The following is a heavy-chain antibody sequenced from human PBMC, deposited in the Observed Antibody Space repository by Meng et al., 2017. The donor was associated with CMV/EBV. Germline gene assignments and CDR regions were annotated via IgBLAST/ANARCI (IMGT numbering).Heavy chain of an antibody. D-gene: IGHD1-1*01. CDR1: GFTFSSYS. J-gene: IGHJ4*02. Sequence: GESLKISCAASGFTFSSYSMNWVRQAPGKGLEWVSSISSSSSYIYYADSVKGRFTISRDNSEKTLYLQMNRLRHDDTAVYYCAKDGNGYNLGYWGQGTLVTVSS. CDR3: AKDGNGYNLGY. V-gene: IGHV3-21*01. CDR2: ISSSSSYI.